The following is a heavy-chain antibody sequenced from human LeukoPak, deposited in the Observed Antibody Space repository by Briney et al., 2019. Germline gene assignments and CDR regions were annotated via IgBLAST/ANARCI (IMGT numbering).Heavy chain of an antibody. CDR1: AASISSYY. CDR3: ASGHRGRGDAFDI. Sequence: SETLSLTCTVSAASISSYYWSWIRQPPGSGLEWIGYIYYSGITNYNPSLKSRVTISVDTSKNQFSLKLSSVTAADTAVYYCASGHRGRGDAFDIWGQGTMVTVSS. CDR2: IYYSGIT. D-gene: IGHD3-10*01. J-gene: IGHJ3*02. V-gene: IGHV4-59*01.